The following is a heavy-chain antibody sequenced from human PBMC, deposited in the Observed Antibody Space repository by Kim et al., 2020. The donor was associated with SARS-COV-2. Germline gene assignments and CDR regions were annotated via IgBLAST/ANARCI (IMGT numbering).Heavy chain of an antibody. CDR2: INSDGSST. CDR3: ARNAPGYCSSTSCYYYYYMDV. V-gene: IGHV3-74*01. D-gene: IGHD2-2*01. Sequence: GGSLRLSCAASGFTFSSYWMHWFRQAPGKGLVWVSRINSDGSSTSYADSVKGRFTISRDNAKNTLYLQMNSLRAEDTAVYYCARNAPGYCSSTSCYYYYYMDVWGKGTTVTVSS. CDR1: GFTFSSYW. J-gene: IGHJ6*03.